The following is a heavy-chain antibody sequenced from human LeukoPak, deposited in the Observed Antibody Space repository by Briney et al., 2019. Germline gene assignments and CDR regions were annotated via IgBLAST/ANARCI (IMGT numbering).Heavy chain of an antibody. CDR3: ARDLRTSSGWYGNDY. V-gene: IGHV3-30*03. CDR2: ISFDGSNE. J-gene: IGHJ4*02. CDR1: GFTFSSYG. Sequence: PGRSLRLSCAASGFTFSSYGMHWVRQAPGKGLEWVAVISFDGSNEYYADSVKGRFTISRDNAKNSLYLQMNSLRAEDTAVYYCARDLRTSSGWYGNDYWGQGTLVTVSS. D-gene: IGHD6-13*01.